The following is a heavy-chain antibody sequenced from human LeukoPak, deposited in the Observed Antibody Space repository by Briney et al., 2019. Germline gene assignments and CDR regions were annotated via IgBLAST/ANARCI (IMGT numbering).Heavy chain of an antibody. CDR1: GGSVSSGSYY. V-gene: IGHV4-61*01. CDR3: ATEYSSSWYNWFDP. Sequence: SETLSLTCTVSGGSVSSGSYYWSWIRQPPGKGLEWIGYIYYSGSTNYNPSLKSRVTISVGTSKNQFSLKLSSVTAADTAVYYCATEYSSSWYNWFDPWGQGTLVTVSS. CDR2: IYYSGST. J-gene: IGHJ5*02. D-gene: IGHD6-13*01.